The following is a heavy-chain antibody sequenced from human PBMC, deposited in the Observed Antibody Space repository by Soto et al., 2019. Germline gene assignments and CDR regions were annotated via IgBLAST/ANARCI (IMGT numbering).Heavy chain of an antibody. J-gene: IGHJ4*02. CDR3: AKTLYGDQGSYYFDY. CDR1: GFTFSSYA. V-gene: IGHV3-23*01. D-gene: IGHD4-17*01. Sequence: PGGSLRLSCAASGFTFSSYAMSWVRQAPGKGLEWVSAISGSGGSTYYADSVKGRFTISRDNSKNTLYLQMNSLRAEDTAVYYCAKTLYGDQGSYYFDYWGQGTLVTVSS. CDR2: ISGSGGST.